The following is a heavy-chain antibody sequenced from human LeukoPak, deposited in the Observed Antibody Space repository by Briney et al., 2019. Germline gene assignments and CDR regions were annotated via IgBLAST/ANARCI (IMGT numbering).Heavy chain of an antibody. V-gene: IGHV3-23*01. D-gene: IGHD6-19*01. J-gene: IGHJ4*02. CDR2: ISGSGGST. CDR1: GFTFSSYA. Sequence: AASLRLSCAASGFTFSSYAMSCVRQAPGKGLEWVSAISGSGGSTYYADPVKGRFTISRDNSKNTLYLQMSSLRAEDTAVYYCAKDLEHSSGWYVPSPFDYWGQGTLVTVSS. CDR3: AKDLEHSSGWYVPSPFDY.